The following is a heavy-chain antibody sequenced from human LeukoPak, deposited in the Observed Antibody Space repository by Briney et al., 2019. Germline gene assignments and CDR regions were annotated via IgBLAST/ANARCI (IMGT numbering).Heavy chain of an antibody. CDR3: ARARYFDPGSIVDP. V-gene: IGHV4-61*01. D-gene: IGHD3-9*01. J-gene: IGHJ5*02. CDR1: GGSVSSGSYY. CDR2: IYYSGST. Sequence: SETLSLTCTVSGGSVSSGSYYWSWMRQPPGKGLEWIGYIYYSGSTNYNPSLKSRVTISVDTSKNRFSLKLSSVTAADTAVYYCARARYFDPGSIVDPWGQGTPVTVSS.